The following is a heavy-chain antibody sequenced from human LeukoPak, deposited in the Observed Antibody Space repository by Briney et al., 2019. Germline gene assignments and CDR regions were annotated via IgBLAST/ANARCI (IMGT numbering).Heavy chain of an antibody. J-gene: IGHJ4*02. Sequence: SETLSLTCTVSGGSISSYYWSWIRQPPGKGLEWIGYIYYSGSTNYNSSLKSRVTISLDTSKNQFSMKLSSVTAADTAVYYCARHLIRYFVRVFDYWGQGTLVTVSS. D-gene: IGHD3-9*01. CDR1: GGSISSYY. CDR3: ARHLIRYFVRVFDY. CDR2: IYYSGST. V-gene: IGHV4-59*08.